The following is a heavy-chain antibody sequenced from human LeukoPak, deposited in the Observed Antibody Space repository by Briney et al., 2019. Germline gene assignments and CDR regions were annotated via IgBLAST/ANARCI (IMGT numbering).Heavy chain of an antibody. J-gene: IGHJ4*02. Sequence: SVKVSCKASEGTFSSYAISWVRQAPGQGLEWMGRIIPVLGIANYAQKFQGRVTITADKSTSTAYMELSSLRSEDTAVYYCARDDGERIAARHVFDYWGQGTLVTVSS. CDR3: ARDDGERIAARHVFDY. D-gene: IGHD6-6*01. CDR1: EGTFSSYA. V-gene: IGHV1-69*04. CDR2: IIPVLGIA.